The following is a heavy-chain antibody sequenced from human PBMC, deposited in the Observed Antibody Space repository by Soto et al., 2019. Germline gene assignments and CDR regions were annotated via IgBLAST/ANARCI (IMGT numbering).Heavy chain of an antibody. CDR2: ISSSGSTI. CDR1: GFTFSDYY. D-gene: IGHD2-2*01. J-gene: IGHJ4*02. V-gene: IGHV3-11*01. Sequence: GGSLRLSCAASGFTFSDYYMSWIRQAPGKGLEWVSYISSSGSTIYYADSVKGRFTISRDNAKNSLYLQMNSLRAEDTAVYYCARDGAVVVPAASTPYFDYWGQGTLVTVSS. CDR3: ARDGAVVVPAASTPYFDY.